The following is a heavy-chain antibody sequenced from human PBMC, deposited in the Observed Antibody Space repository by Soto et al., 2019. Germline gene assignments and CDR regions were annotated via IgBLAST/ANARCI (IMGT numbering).Heavy chain of an antibody. V-gene: IGHV3-74*01. Sequence: GSLRLSCAASGFTFSSYWMHWVRQAPGKGLVWVSRINSDGSSTSYADSVKGRFTISRDNAKNTLYLQMNSLRAEDTAVYYCAGDPTLWLGELTDAFDIWGQGTTFTVSS. J-gene: IGHJ3*02. CDR1: GFTFSSYW. CDR3: AGDPTLWLGELTDAFDI. D-gene: IGHD3-10*01. CDR2: INSDGSST.